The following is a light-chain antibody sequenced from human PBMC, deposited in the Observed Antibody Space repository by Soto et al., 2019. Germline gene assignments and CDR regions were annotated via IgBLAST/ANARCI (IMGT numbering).Light chain of an antibody. V-gene: IGKV1-33*01. CDR3: PLYHNLPPFA. CDR2: GAS. CDR1: QDIRTS. J-gene: IGKJ3*01. Sequence: DIQMTQSPSSLSASVGDRVSITCQASQDIRTSLSWFQQKPGRAPKLLIYGASSLEKGVPSRFRGGGSATSFTSTIISLQPEDIVTYYCPLYHNLPPFAVGHGTRVDVK.